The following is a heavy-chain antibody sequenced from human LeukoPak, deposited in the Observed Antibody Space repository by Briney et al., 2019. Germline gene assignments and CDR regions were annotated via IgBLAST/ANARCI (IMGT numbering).Heavy chain of an antibody. Sequence: SETLSLTCTVSGGSISSYYWSWIRQPPGEGLEWIGYIYYSGSTNYNPSLKSRVTISVDTSKNQFSLKLSSVTAADTAVYYCACTTTGYYYGMDVWGQGTTVTVSS. CDR2: IYYSGST. V-gene: IGHV4-59*01. D-gene: IGHD1-1*01. CDR1: GGSISSYY. CDR3: ACTTTGYYYGMDV. J-gene: IGHJ6*02.